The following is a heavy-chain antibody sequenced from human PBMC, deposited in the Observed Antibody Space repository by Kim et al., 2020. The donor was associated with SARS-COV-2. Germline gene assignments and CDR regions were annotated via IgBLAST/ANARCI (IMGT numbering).Heavy chain of an antibody. V-gene: IGHV1-2*02. CDR3: ARGGCSSTSCYPIYYYGMDV. CDR2: INPNSGGT. D-gene: IGHD2-2*01. CDR1: GYTFTGYY. J-gene: IGHJ6*02. Sequence: ASVKVSCKASGYTFTGYYMHWVRQAPGQGLEWMGWINPNSGGTNYAQKFQGRVTMTRDTSISTAYMELSRLRSDDTAVYYCARGGCSSTSCYPIYYYGMDVWGQGTTVTVSS.